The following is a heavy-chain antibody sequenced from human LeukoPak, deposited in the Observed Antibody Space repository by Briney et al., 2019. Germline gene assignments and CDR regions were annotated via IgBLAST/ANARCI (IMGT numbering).Heavy chain of an antibody. J-gene: IGHJ4*02. D-gene: IGHD7-27*01. V-gene: IGHV1-2*04. Sequence: GASVKVSCKASGYTFTGYYMHWVRQAPGQGLEWMGWINPNSGGTNYAQKFQGWVTMTRDTSISTAYMELRSLRSDDTAVYYCARDLPPGANWGLGLFDYWGQGTLVTVSS. CDR3: ARDLPPGANWGLGLFDY. CDR2: INPNSGGT. CDR1: GYTFTGYY.